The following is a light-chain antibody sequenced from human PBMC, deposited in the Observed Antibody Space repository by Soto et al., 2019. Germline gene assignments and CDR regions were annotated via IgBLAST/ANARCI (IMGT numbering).Light chain of an antibody. CDR2: GAS. CDR3: QQYNSYS. CDR1: QSVSSN. J-gene: IGKJ1*01. Sequence: IVITQSPATLSVSPGERATLSCRASQSVSSNLAWYQQKPGQATRLLIYGASNRATGIPDRFSGSGSGTDFSLTISSLQPDYFATYYCQQYNSYSFGQGTKVDIK. V-gene: IGKV3D-15*01.